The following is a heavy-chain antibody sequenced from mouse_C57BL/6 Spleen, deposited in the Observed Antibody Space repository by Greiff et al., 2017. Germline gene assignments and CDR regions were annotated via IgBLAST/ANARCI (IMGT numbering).Heavy chain of an antibody. V-gene: IGHV14-4*01. CDR3: TTGTYGSSSFAY. CDR1: GFNIKDDY. CDR2: IDPENGGT. D-gene: IGHD1-1*01. J-gene: IGHJ3*01. Sequence: VQLQQSGAELVRPGASVKLSCTASGFNIKDDYMHWVKQRPEQGLEWIGWIDPENGGTEYDSKFQGKATITADTSANTAYLQLSSLTSEDTAVYYCTTGTYGSSSFAYWGQGTLVTVSA.